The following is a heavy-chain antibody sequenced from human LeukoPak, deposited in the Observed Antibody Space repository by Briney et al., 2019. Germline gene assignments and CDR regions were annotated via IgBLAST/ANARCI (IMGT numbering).Heavy chain of an antibody. Sequence: SVKVSCKASGYTFTSYAMNWVRQAPGQGLEWMGGIIPIFGTANYAQKFQGRVTITADKSTSTAYMELSSLRSEDTAVYYCARGLYYYDSSGYYRLDAFDIWGQGTMVTVSS. CDR3: ARGLYYYDSSGYYRLDAFDI. J-gene: IGHJ3*02. V-gene: IGHV1-69*06. D-gene: IGHD3-22*01. CDR1: GYTFTSYA. CDR2: IIPIFGTA.